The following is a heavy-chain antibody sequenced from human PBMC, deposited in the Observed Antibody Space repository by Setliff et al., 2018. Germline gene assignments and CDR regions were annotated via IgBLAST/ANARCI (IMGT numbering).Heavy chain of an antibody. J-gene: IGHJ4*02. CDR1: GYTFTNYG. CDR2: INNYNMNT. V-gene: IGHV1-18*01. D-gene: IGHD2-8*01. Sequence: GASVKVSCKASGYTFTNYGINWVRQAPGQGLEWMGWINNYNMNTNYPQKFLGRATMTTDTSTSTSYMELRSLRSDDTAVYYCLRLVRYCSRTSCQRTSGDEVWGQGTLVTVSS. CDR3: LRLVRYCSRTSCQRTSGDEV.